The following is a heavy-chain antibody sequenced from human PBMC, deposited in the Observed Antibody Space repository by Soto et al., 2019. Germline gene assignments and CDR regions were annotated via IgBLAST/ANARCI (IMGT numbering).Heavy chain of an antibody. CDR1: GYTFTSYY. J-gene: IGHJ6*02. V-gene: IGHV1-46*01. CDR2: INPSGGST. D-gene: IGHD2-21*02. Sequence: QVQLVQSGAEVKNPGSSVKVSCKASGYTFTSYYMHWVRQAPGRGLAWMGRINPSGGSTRYAQKFQGRVTIPRDTSKSPVYKELSSLRDGDTSGYYCPRDRVRPVVTVSNCGMGVWGQGSTVTVSS. CDR3: PRDRVRPVVTVSNCGMGV.